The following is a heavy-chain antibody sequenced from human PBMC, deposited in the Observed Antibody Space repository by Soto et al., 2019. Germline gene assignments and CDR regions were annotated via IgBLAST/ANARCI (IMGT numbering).Heavy chain of an antibody. D-gene: IGHD3-10*01. CDR3: ARVRYYGSGSYPYFDY. CDR2: IYYSGST. CDR1: GGSISSGDYY. V-gene: IGHV4-30-4*02. Sequence: SETLSLTCTVSGGSISSGDYYWSWIRQPPGKGLEWIGYIYYSGSTYYNPSLKSRVTISVDTSKNQFSLKLSSVTAADTAVYYCARVRYYGSGSYPYFDYWGQGTLVTVSS. J-gene: IGHJ4*02.